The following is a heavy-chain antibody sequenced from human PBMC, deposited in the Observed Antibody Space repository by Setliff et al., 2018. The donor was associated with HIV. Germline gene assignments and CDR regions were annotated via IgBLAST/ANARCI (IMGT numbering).Heavy chain of an antibody. CDR1: GGSISNYY. CDR3: ARLRDMEWELIGLDY. V-gene: IGHV4-59*01. CDR2: IHYSGST. J-gene: IGHJ4*02. Sequence: SESLSLTCTVSGGSISNYYWSWIRQSPEKGLEWIGYIHYSGSTNYNPSLKSRVTISLDTSKNQFSLKLSSVTAADTAIYYCARLRDMEWELIGLDYWGRGTLVTVSS. D-gene: IGHD1-26*01.